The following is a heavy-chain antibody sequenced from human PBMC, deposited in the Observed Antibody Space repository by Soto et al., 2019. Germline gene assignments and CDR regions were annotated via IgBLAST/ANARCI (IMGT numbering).Heavy chain of an antibody. CDR2: ISAYNGNT. Sequence: GASVKVSSKASGYTFTSYGISWVRQAPGQGLEWMGWISAYNGNTNYAQKLQDRVTMTTDTSTSTAYMELRSLRSDDTAVYYCARVTREAPSAFLGHAFDIWGQGTMVTVSS. CDR3: ARVTREAPSAFLGHAFDI. V-gene: IGHV1-18*01. D-gene: IGHD2-2*01. CDR1: GYTFTSYG. J-gene: IGHJ3*02.